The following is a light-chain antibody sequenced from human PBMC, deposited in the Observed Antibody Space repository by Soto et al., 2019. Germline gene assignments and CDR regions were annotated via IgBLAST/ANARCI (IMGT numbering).Light chain of an antibody. CDR2: DAS. Sequence: DIQMTQSPSTLSASIGDRVTITCRASQTISNWLAWYQQKPGKPPRLLIYDASISQTGVPSRFSGIGSGTEFTLTITSLQPDDVATYYCQHYNSHSAHAFGGGSKVELK. CDR1: QTISNW. J-gene: IGKJ4*01. CDR3: QHYNSHSAHA. V-gene: IGKV1-5*01.